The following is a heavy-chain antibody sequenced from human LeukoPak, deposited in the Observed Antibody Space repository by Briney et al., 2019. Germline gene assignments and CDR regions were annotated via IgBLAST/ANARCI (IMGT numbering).Heavy chain of an antibody. V-gene: IGHV3-30*18. Sequence: PGGSLRLSCAASGFTFSSYGMHWVRQAPGKGLEWVAVISYDGSNKYYADSVKGRFTISRDNSKKTLYLQMTSLRAEDTGVYYWAKAGGGYSSGWTFDYWGQGTLVTVSS. CDR1: GFTFSSYG. D-gene: IGHD6-19*01. J-gene: IGHJ4*02. CDR2: ISYDGSNK. CDR3: AKAGGGYSSGWTFDY.